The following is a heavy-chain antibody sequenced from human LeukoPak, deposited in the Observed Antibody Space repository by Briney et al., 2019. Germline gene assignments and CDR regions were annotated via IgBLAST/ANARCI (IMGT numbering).Heavy chain of an antibody. V-gene: IGHV1-69*13. CDR2: IIPIFGTA. Sequence: ASVKVSCKASGGTFSSYAISWVRQAPGQGLEWMGGIIPIFGTANYAQKFQGRVTITADESTSTAYMELSSLRSEDTAVYDCARYDFSAFDIWGQGTMVTVSS. CDR1: GGTFSSYA. J-gene: IGHJ3*02. CDR3: ARYDFSAFDI. D-gene: IGHD3-3*01.